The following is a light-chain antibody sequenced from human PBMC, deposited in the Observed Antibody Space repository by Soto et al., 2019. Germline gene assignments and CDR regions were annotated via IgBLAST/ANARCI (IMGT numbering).Light chain of an antibody. J-gene: IGKJ4*01. CDR3: QQYDNLPLT. CDR2: DAS. CDR1: QDISNS. V-gene: IGKV1-33*01. Sequence: DIQMTQSPSSVSGSMVYRVTITCQASQDISNSLSWYQQKPGKAPKVLIYDASNLETGVPSRFSGSGSGTDFTFTIGSLQPDDIATYCCQQYDNLPLTFGGGTKVDIK.